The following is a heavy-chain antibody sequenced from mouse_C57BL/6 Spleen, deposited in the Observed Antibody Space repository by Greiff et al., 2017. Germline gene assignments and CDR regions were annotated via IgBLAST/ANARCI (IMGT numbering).Heavy chain of an antibody. CDR2: IDPSDSYT. CDR3: ARSKASTGTYFDY. D-gene: IGHD4-1*02. Sequence: QVQLQQPGAELVMPGASVKLSCKASGYTFTSYWMHWVKQRPGQGLEWIGEIDPSDSYTNYNQKFKGKSTLTVDKSSSTAYMQLSSLTSEDSAVYYCARSKASTGTYFDYWGQGTTLTVSS. J-gene: IGHJ2*01. V-gene: IGHV1-69*01. CDR1: GYTFTSYW.